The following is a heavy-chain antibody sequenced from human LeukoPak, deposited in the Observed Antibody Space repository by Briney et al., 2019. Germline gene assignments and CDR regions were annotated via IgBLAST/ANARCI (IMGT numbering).Heavy chain of an antibody. D-gene: IGHD6-19*01. CDR2: IKEDGSSQ. CDR3: VKDSGWFHFDS. V-gene: IGHV3-7*03. CDR1: GFTFSHSW. Sequence: GGSLRLSCVASGFTFSHSWMTWVRQAPGKGLEWVGHIKEDGSSQNYADSVEGRFTISRDNAKSSLHLQMNGLRAEDTAMYYCVKDSGWFHFDSWGQGTLVTVSS. J-gene: IGHJ4*02.